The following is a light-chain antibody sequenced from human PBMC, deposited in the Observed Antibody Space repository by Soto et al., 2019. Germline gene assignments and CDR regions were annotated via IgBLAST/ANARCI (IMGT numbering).Light chain of an antibody. CDR3: SSYTSSSTLVV. J-gene: IGLJ2*01. Sequence: QSALTQPASVSGSPGQSITISCTGTSSDVGGYNYVSWYQQQPGKAPKLMIYDVSNRPSGVSNRFSGSKSGNTASLTISGVQAEDEADYYCSSYTSSSTLVVFGGGTKLTVL. CDR2: DVS. V-gene: IGLV2-14*03. CDR1: SSDVGGYNY.